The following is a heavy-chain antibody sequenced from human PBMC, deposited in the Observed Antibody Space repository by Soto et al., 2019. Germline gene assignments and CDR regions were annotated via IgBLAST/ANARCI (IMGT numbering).Heavy chain of an antibody. Sequence: NPGGSLRLSCAASGFTFSSYSMNWVRQAPGKGLEWVSSISSSSSYIYYADSVKGRFTISRDNAKNSLYLQMNSLRAEDTAVYYCASLRTPDYGHTPDYWGQGTLVTVSS. V-gene: IGHV3-21*01. J-gene: IGHJ4*02. D-gene: IGHD3-10*01. CDR1: GFTFSSYS. CDR2: ISSSSSYI. CDR3: ASLRTPDYGHTPDY.